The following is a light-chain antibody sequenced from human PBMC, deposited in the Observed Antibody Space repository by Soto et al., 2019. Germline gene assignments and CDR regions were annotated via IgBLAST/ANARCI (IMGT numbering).Light chain of an antibody. CDR3: QQRYVWPIT. CDR1: QRIGAY. V-gene: IGKV3-11*01. CDR2: DAS. Sequence: DIVLTQSPATLSLSPGDRATLSSRANQRIGAYLAWYQQKPGQSTRLLVYDASNRAAGTPARFAGSGSDSDYTLTISSLQPEDFAVYYCQQRYVWPITFGQGKRLEIK. J-gene: IGKJ5*01.